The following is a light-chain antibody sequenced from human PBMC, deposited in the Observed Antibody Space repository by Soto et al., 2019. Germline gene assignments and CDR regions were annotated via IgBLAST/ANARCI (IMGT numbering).Light chain of an antibody. Sequence: EIVMTQSPDSLAVSLGERATINCKSSQRGLYSSNTKHHLAWYQQKPGQPPRLLIYWAAPRESGVPDRVSGSGSGTDFARTISSLQAEDVAVYYCQPYYNSPFTFGGGTKVEIK. CDR1: QRGLYSSNTKHH. J-gene: IGKJ4*01. CDR2: WAA. V-gene: IGKV4-1*01. CDR3: QPYYNSPFT.